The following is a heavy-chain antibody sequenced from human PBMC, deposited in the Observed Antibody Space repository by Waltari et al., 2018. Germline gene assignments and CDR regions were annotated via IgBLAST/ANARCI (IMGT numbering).Heavy chain of an antibody. CDR3: AGVSYGSGSYNYYYYYMDV. V-gene: IGHV4-4*07. Sequence: QVQLQESGPGLVKPSETLSLTCTVSGGSISSYYWSWLRQPAGTGLEWIGRIYTSGSTNYNPSLKSRVTMSVDTSKNQFSLKLSSVTAADTAVYYCAGVSYGSGSYNYYYYYMDVWGKGTTVTVSS. D-gene: IGHD3-10*01. CDR1: GGSISSYY. J-gene: IGHJ6*03. CDR2: IYTSGST.